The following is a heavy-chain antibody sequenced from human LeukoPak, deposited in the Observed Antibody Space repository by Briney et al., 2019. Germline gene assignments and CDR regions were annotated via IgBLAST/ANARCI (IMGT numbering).Heavy chain of an antibody. CDR2: IEQDGSEK. V-gene: IGHV3-7*01. Sequence: GGSLRLSCTASGFSFNWYWMNWVRQAPGKGLEWVANIEQDGSEKNYVDSVKGRFTMSRDNARKSVFLQMDNLRAEDTAVYHCARADRSYESSGRGAFDIWGQGTMVTVSS. CDR1: GFSFNWYW. J-gene: IGHJ3*02. D-gene: IGHD3-22*01. CDR3: ARADRSYESSGRGAFDI.